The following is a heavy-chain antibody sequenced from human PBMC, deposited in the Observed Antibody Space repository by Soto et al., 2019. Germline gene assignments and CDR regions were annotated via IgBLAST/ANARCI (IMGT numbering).Heavy chain of an antibody. CDR3: AREYSGWYFDY. Sequence: PSDTLSLTCTVSGGSISSYYWSWIRQPPGKGLEWIGYIYHSGSTSYNPSLKSRVTISLDASKKQFSLKVSSVTAADTAVYYCAREYSGWYFDYWGQGTLVTVSS. J-gene: IGHJ4*02. CDR2: IYHSGST. CDR1: GGSISSYY. V-gene: IGHV4-59*01. D-gene: IGHD5-12*01.